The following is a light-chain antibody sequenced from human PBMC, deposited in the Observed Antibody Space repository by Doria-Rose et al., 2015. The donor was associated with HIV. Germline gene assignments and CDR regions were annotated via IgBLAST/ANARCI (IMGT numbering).Light chain of an antibody. Sequence: WFPQEPGKAPKLLIYAASRLQSGVPSRFSGSGSGTDFTHTISGLQPGDFATYYCQQTYSSPPWTFGQGTKGEMK. V-gene: IGKV1-39*01. CDR3: QQTYSSPPWT. CDR2: AAS. J-gene: IGKJ1*01.